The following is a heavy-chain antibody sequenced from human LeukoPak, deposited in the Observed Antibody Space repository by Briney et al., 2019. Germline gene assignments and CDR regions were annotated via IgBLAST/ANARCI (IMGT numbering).Heavy chain of an antibody. V-gene: IGHV3-30*02. CDR1: GFSFATHA. CDR2: IQYDESKK. CDR3: VKDSPAAAH. D-gene: IGHD6-25*01. J-gene: IGHJ4*02. Sequence: GGSLRLSCGASGFSFATHAMHWVRQTPGKGLEWLAYIQYDESKKYYGESVKGRFTISRDNSKNTLYLQMSTLRPEDTAVYYCVKDSPAAAHWGQGTQVTVSS.